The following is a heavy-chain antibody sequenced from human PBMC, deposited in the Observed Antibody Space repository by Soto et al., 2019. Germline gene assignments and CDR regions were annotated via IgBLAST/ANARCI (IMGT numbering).Heavy chain of an antibody. CDR2: ISAYNGNT. J-gene: IGHJ5*02. V-gene: IGHV1-18*01. CDR3: ARFGGARTIFGMALQTNWFDP. CDR1: GYTFTSYG. D-gene: IGHD3-3*01. Sequence: ASVKVSCKASGYTFTSYGISWVRQAPGQGLEWMGWISAYNGNTNYAQKLQGRVTMTTDTSTSTAYMELRSLRSDDTAVYYCARFGGARTIFGMALQTNWFDPWGQGTLVTVSS.